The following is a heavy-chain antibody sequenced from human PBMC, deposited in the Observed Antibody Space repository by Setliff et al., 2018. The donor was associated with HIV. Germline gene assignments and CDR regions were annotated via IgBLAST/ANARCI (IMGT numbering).Heavy chain of an antibody. V-gene: IGHV4-34*01. CDR1: GGSFSAYY. CDR3: ARGRGWYGY. Sequence: SETLSLTCAVYGGSFSAYYWSWIRQPPGKGLEWIGEINYSGGTNYIPSLKSRVTISVDTSKNQFSLKLGSVSAADTAVYYCARGRGWYGYWGQGTVVTVSS. D-gene: IGHD6-19*01. J-gene: IGHJ4*02. CDR2: INYSGGT.